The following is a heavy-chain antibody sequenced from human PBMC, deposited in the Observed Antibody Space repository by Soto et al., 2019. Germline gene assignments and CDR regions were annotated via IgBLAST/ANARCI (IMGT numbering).Heavy chain of an antibody. CDR1: GFPFNNYA. V-gene: IGHV3-23*01. CDR2: IRGSDEST. J-gene: IGHJ3*02. CDR3: AKSRSVEDGFDI. Sequence: EAQLLESGGGLVQPGGSLRLSCAASGFPFNNYAMSWVRQAPGKGLEWVSAIRGSDESTYYAQSVKGRFTISSDNSTNTLTLQMNSLRAEDTAVYYCAKSRSVEDGFDIWGQGTMVTVSS.